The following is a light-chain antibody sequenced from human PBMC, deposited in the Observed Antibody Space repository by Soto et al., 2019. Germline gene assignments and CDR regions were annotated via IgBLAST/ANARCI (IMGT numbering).Light chain of an antibody. CDR1: SSDVGGYKY. V-gene: IGLV2-14*01. CDR3: YSYTSSRNWV. CDR2: EVS. Sequence: QSALTQPASVSGSPGQSITISCTGTSSDVGGYKYVSWYQQHPGKDPKLMIYEVSNRPSGVSNRFSGAKSGNTASLTISGRQADDEADYDFYSYTSSRNWVFGGGTKLTVL. J-gene: IGLJ3*02.